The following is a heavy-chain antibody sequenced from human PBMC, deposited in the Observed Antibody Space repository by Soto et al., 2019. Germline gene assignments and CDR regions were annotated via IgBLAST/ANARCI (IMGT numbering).Heavy chain of an antibody. CDR2: IYWDDDK. V-gene: IGHV2-5*02. Sequence: QITLKESGPPLVRPAQTLTLTSAFSGFSLTTTHMGVAWIRQPPGKALEWLALIYWDDDKRYSPSLKNRLAISKDSSRNRVVLTITNLNPEVTGTYFCAHAGDYDLLSFDHWGPGTLVSVSS. CDR3: AHAGDYDLLSFDH. J-gene: IGHJ4*02. CDR1: GFSLTTTHMG. D-gene: IGHD4-17*01.